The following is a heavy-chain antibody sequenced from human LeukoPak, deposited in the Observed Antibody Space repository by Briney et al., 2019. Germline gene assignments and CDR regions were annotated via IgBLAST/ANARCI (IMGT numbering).Heavy chain of an antibody. Sequence: ASVKVSCKASGYTFTGYYMHWVRQAPGQGLEWMGWINPNSGGTNYAQKFQGRVTMTRDTSISTAYMELSRLRSDDTAVYYCARGLAAAGYLLDYWGQGTLVTVSS. CDR1: GYTFTGYY. CDR2: INPNSGGT. J-gene: IGHJ4*02. CDR3: ARGLAAAGYLLDY. V-gene: IGHV1-2*02. D-gene: IGHD6-13*01.